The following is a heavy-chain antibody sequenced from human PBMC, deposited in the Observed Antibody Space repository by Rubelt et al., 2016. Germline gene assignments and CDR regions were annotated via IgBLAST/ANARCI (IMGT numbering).Heavy chain of an antibody. CDR2: IDPSDSYI. V-gene: IGHV5-10-1*03. CDR1: GYNFTTYW. D-gene: IGHD6-13*01. Sequence: EVQLVQSGAEVKKPGESLRISCKGSGYNFTTYWISWVRQTPGKGLEWMGRIDPSDSYINYSPSIQGHVPTSADKSISTAYLQWSGLKASDTAMYYCGRGNSWYPLWGQGTLVTVSS. J-gene: IGHJ4*02. CDR3: GRGNSWYPL.